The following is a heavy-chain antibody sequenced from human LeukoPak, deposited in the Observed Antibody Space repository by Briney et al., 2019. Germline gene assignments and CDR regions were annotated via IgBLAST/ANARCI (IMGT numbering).Heavy chain of an antibody. J-gene: IGHJ4*02. Sequence: GGSLRLSCAASGFTFINYWMHWVRQAPGKGLVWVSRINGVGTTISYADSVKGRFTISRDNAKNTLYLQMNSLRAEDTAVYYCAKEAAGADFDYWGQGTLVAVSP. CDR3: AKEAAGADFDY. D-gene: IGHD6-13*01. CDR1: GFTFINYW. V-gene: IGHV3-74*01. CDR2: INGVGTTI.